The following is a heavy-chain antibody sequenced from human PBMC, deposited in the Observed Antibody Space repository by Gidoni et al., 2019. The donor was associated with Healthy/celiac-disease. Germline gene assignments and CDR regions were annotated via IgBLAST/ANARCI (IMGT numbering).Heavy chain of an antibody. D-gene: IGHD1-26*01. CDR1: GVTFSSYS. Sequence: QVHLVQSGAELKKPVSSVKVSCKVSGVTFSSYSISWVRQAPGQGLEWMGGIIPIFGTANYAQKFQGRVTITADQSTSTAYLELSSLRSEDKAVYYCARYSGRHIWGQGTMVTVSS. J-gene: IGHJ3*02. CDR2: IIPIFGTA. CDR3: ARYSGRHI. V-gene: IGHV1-69*01.